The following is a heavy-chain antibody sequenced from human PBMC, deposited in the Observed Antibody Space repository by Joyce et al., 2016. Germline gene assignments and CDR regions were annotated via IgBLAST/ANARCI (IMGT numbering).Heavy chain of an antibody. D-gene: IGHD6-13*01. CDR3: ATRSIGSFDP. V-gene: IGHV1-69*01. Sequence: QVQLVQSVAEVKKPGCSVKVSCKASGGTFARFAINWVRLVPGQGLQWMGVLIPIFDTANYAEKCKGRVTLTVDESKTTGDMELSSLRSEDTAIYYCATRSIGSFDPWGQGTLVTVSS. CDR1: GGTFARFA. J-gene: IGHJ5*02. CDR2: LIPIFDTA.